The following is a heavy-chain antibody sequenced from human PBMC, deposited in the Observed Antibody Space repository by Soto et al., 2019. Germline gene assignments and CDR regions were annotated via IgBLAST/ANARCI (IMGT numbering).Heavy chain of an antibody. J-gene: IGHJ4*02. CDR1: GGSISSSSYY. CDR2: IYYSGST. V-gene: IGHV4-39*01. CDR3: ARHPPYYYGSGNEPHSH. Sequence: QLQLQESGPGLVKPSETLSLTCTVSGGSISSSSYYWGWIRQPPGKGLEWIGSIYYSGSTYYNPPLKSRVTISVDTSKNQFTLKLSSVPAAHTAVYYCARHPPYYYGSGNEPHSHWGQGTLVTVSS. D-gene: IGHD3-10*01.